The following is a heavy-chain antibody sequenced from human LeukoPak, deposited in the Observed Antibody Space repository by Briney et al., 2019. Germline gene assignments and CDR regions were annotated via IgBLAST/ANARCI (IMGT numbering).Heavy chain of an antibody. J-gene: IGHJ4*02. CDR3: ARGGWSYDY. D-gene: IGHD2-15*01. V-gene: IGHV4-59*08. CDR2: IYCSGGT. Sequence: SETLSLTCTVSGASISSYYWSWIRQPPGKGLEWIGYIYCSGGTNYNPSLKSRVTISVGTSKNQFSLKLSSVTAADTAVYYCARGGWSYDYWGQGTLVTVSS. CDR1: GASISSYY.